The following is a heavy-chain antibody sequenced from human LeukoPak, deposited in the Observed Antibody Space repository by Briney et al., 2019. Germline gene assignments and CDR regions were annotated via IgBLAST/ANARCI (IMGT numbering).Heavy chain of an antibody. V-gene: IGHV3-7*05. CDR1: GFTFSTYW. D-gene: IGHD6-19*01. CDR3: ARSPGSGWAPLDY. J-gene: IGHJ4*02. CDR2: IKQDGSEK. Sequence: GGSLRLSCAASGFTFSTYWMTWVRQAPGKGLEWVANIKQDGSEKYYVDSVKGRFTISRDNDKNSLYLQMNSLRAEDTAVYYCARSPGSGWAPLDYWGQGTLVTVFS.